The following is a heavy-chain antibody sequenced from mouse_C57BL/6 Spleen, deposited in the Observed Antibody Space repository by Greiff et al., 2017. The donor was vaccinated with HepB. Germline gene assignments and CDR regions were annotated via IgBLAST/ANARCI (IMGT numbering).Heavy chain of an antibody. CDR1: GYTFTDHT. D-gene: IGHD2-10*02. CDR3: AREGEYDYWYFDD. V-gene: IGHV1-78*01. J-gene: IGHJ1*03. Sequence: VQLQQSDAELVKPGASVKISCKVSGYTFTDHTIHWMKQRPEPGLEWIGYIYPRDGSTKYNEKFKGKATLTADKSSSTAYMQHNSLTSEDSAVFFCAREGEYDYWYFDDLGTGTTVTVSS. CDR2: IYPRDGST.